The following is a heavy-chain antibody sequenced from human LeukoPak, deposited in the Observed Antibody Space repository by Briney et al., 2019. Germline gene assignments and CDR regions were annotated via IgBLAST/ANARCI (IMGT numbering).Heavy chain of an antibody. CDR1: GASISSYY. J-gene: IGHJ6*03. Sequence: SETLSLTCTVSGASISSYYWSWIRQPPGKGLEWIGYIFYNGNINYNPSLKSRVTISVDTSKNQFSLNLNSVTAADTAVYYCARLGSSWSTNFYYYIEVWGKGTTVTVSS. V-gene: IGHV4-59*01. CDR2: IFYNGNI. CDR3: ARLGSSWSTNFYYYIEV. D-gene: IGHD6-13*01.